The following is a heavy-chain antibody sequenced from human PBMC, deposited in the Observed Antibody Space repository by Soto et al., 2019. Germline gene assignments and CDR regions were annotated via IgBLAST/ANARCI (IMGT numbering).Heavy chain of an antibody. V-gene: IGHV3-74*02. Sequence: EVQLLESGGGLVQPGGSLRLSCAASGFSFSSYAMNWVRQAPGKGLEWVSSINSDGSSTNYADSVKGRFTISRDNAKNTLYLQMNSLRVEDTAVYYCARAVAGTDWGQGTLVTVSS. CDR1: GFSFSSYA. J-gene: IGHJ4*02. CDR2: INSDGSST. D-gene: IGHD6-19*01. CDR3: ARAVAGTD.